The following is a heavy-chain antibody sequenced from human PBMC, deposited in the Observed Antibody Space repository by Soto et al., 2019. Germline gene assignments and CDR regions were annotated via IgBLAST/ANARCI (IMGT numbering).Heavy chain of an antibody. J-gene: IGHJ3*02. D-gene: IGHD3-22*01. CDR2: IYFRGST. Sequence: SETLSLTCAVYGGSFSGYYWTWIRQHPEKGLEWIGNIYFRGSTYYSPSLESRLTISVDTSKNQFSLKLTSVTAADTAVYYCAREGGSYDSGGYLIRGAFDIWGQGTMVTVSS. CDR1: GGSFSGYY. V-gene: IGHV4-31*11. CDR3: AREGGSYDSGGYLIRGAFDI.